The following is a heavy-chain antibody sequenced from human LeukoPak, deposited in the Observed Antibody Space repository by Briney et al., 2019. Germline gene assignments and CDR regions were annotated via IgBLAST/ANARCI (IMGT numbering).Heavy chain of an antibody. V-gene: IGHV3-74*01. D-gene: IGHD3-10*01. CDR1: GFTFSSYW. CDR2: INSDGTII. J-gene: IGHJ4*02. CDR3: ATDSYVSGSYYRLFY. Sequence: GGSLRLSCAASGFTFSSYWMHWVRQAPGKGLVWVSRINSDGTIIGYADSVKGRFTISRDNAKNTLYLQMNNLRAEDTAIYYCATDSYVSGSYYRLFYWGQGTLVTVSS.